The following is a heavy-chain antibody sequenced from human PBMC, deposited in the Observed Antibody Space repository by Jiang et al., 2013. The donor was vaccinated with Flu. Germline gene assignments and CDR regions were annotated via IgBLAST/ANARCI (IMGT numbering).Heavy chain of an antibody. CDR1: GGSFSGYY. Sequence: TCAVYGGSFSGYYWSWIRQPPGKGLEWIGEINHRGSTTYNPSLKSRVTISIEESRNQFSLRLTSVIAADTAVYYCARTLAATVHAFEVWGQGTMVSVSS. D-gene: IGHD1-1*01. CDR2: INHRGST. V-gene: IGHV4-34*01. CDR3: ARTLAATVHAFEV. J-gene: IGHJ3*01.